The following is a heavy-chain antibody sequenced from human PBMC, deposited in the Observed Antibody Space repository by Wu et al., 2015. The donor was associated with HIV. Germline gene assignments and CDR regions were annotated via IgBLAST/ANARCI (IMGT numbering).Heavy chain of an antibody. V-gene: IGHV1-18*01. CDR3: ARRRGGLDYQGGYYYYGMDV. CDR2: ISVYNGNT. D-gene: IGHD2-2*01. CDR1: GYTFTSYG. J-gene: IGHJ6*02. Sequence: QVQLVQSGAEVKKPGASVKVSCKASGYTFTSYGISWVRQAPGQGLEWMGWISVYNGNTNYAQKLQGRVTMTTDTSTSTAYMELRSLRSDDTAVYYCARRRGGLDYQGGYYYYGMDVWGQGTTVTVSS.